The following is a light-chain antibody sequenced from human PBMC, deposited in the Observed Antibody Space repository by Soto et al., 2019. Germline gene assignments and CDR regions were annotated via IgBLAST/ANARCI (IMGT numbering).Light chain of an antibody. J-gene: IGKJ1*01. V-gene: IGKV1-39*01. CDR2: AAS. CDR3: QQSYSTPT. CDR1: QSIGTY. Sequence: DIQMTQSPSFLSASLRDRFTISFRAGQSIGTYLNWYQQKPGKAPKLLIYAASSLQSGVPSRFTGSGSGTDFTLTISSLQSEDLATYYCQQSYSTPTFGQGTKVDIK.